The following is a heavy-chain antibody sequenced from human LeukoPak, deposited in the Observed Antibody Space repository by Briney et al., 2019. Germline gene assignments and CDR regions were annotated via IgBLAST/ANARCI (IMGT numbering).Heavy chain of an antibody. CDR1: GFTFSSYA. CDR3: AKGGSSGWYHLDF. Sequence: GGSLRLSCAASGFTFSSYAMSWVRQAPGKGLDWVSLISDSVGGTYYADSVKGRFTISRDNSKNTLYLQMNSLRAEDTAVYYCAKGGSSGWYHLDFWGPGTLVTVSS. D-gene: IGHD6-19*01. CDR2: ISDSVGGT. V-gene: IGHV3-23*01. J-gene: IGHJ4*02.